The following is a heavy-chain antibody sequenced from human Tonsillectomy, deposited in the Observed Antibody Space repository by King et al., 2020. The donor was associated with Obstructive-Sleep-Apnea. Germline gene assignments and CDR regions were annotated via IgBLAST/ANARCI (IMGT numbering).Heavy chain of an antibody. CDR3: ARGPTMIVVVTRPFDY. CDR1: GGSISSSSYY. J-gene: IGHJ4*02. V-gene: IGHV4-39*07. Sequence: QLQESGPGLVKPSETLSLTCTVSGGSISSSSYYWGWIRQPPGKGLEWIGSIDYSGSTYYNPSLKSRVTITVDTSKNQFSLKLSSVTAADTAVYYCARGPTMIVVVTRPFDYWGQGTLVTVSS. CDR2: IDYSGST. D-gene: IGHD3-22*01.